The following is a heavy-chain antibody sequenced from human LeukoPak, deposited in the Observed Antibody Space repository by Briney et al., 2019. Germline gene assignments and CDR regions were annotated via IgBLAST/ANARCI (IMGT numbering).Heavy chain of an antibody. J-gene: IGHJ3*02. CDR1: GFTFSTYW. CDR2: IYSDGTGI. D-gene: IGHD2-8*01. CDR3: VRLTNGNAFDI. Sequence: GGSLRLSCTASGFTFSTYWMLWVRQVPGKGLVWVSRIYSDGTGIDYADSVKGRFTISRDNAKNTLYLQMIRLRVEDTAMYCCVRLTNGNAFDIWGQGTMVTVSS. V-gene: IGHV3-74*01.